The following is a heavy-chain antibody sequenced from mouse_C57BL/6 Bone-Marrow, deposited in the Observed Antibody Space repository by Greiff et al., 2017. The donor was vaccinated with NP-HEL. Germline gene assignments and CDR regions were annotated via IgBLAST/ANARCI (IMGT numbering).Heavy chain of an antibody. Sequence: VQLQQPGAELVRPGSSVKLSCKASGYTFTSYWMHWVKQRPIQGLEWIGNIDPSDSETHYNQKFKDKATLTVDKSSSTAYMQLSSLTSEDSAVYYGASGALGRDAMDYWGQGTSVTVSS. CDR1: GYTFTSYW. J-gene: IGHJ4*01. D-gene: IGHD4-1*01. V-gene: IGHV1-52*01. CDR2: IDPSDSET. CDR3: ASGALGRDAMDY.